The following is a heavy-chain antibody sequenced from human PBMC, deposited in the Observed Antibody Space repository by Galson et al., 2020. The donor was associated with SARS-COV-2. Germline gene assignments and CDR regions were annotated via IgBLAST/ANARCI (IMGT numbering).Heavy chain of an antibody. CDR1: GGSISSSSYY. Sequence: SETLSLTCTVSGGSISSSSYYWGWIRQPPGKGLEWIGSIYYSGSTYYNQSLKSRVTISVDTSKNQSSLKLSSVTAADTAVYYCARHRMDCSGGSCYSPFDYWGQGTLVTVSS. CDR2: IYYSGST. D-gene: IGHD2-15*01. J-gene: IGHJ4*02. CDR3: ARHRMDCSGGSCYSPFDY. V-gene: IGHV4-39*01.